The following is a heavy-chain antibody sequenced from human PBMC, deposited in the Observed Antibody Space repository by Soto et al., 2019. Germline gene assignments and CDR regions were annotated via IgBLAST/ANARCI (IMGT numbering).Heavy chain of an antibody. CDR1: GGSFNNYA. CDR2: IIPNFDTP. CDR3: AVAMVREILIFESSGMHV. Sequence: QVHLVQSGAEVKKPGSSVKVSCKTSGGSFNNYAVSWVRQAPGQGLEWMGGIIPNFDTPNYAQKFQDRVTLIADETKSTVYMELRSLRSNDTDVYYVAVAMVREILIFESSGMHVWGQGTTVIVSS. V-gene: IGHV1-69*01. J-gene: IGHJ6*02. D-gene: IGHD3-10*01.